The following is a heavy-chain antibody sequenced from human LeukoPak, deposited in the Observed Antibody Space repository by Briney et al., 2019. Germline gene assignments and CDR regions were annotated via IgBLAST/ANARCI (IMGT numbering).Heavy chain of an antibody. CDR3: ARDRQAYSRGPGAFDI. Sequence: GGSLRLSCAASGFTVSSNYMSWVRQAPGKGLEWVSVIYSGGSTYYADSVKGRFTISRDNAKNSLYLQMNSLRAEDTAVYYCARDRQAYSRGPGAFDIWGQGTMVTASS. CDR1: GFTVSSNY. V-gene: IGHV3-53*01. D-gene: IGHD2-21*01. J-gene: IGHJ3*02. CDR2: IYSGGST.